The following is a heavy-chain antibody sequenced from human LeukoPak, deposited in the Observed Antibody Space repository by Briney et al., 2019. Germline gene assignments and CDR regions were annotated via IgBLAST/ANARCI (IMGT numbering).Heavy chain of an antibody. V-gene: IGHV3-7*01. J-gene: IGHJ4*02. CDR3: ARRIVVAGGFDY. D-gene: IGHD6-19*01. CDR2: IKQDGSEK. CDR1: GFSFTNNW. Sequence: GGSLRLSCVVSGFSFTNNWMSWVRQAPGKGLEWVASIKQDGSEKYYVDSVKGRFTISRDKARNSLYLQMNSLRAEDTAVYYCARRIVVAGGFDYWGQGTLVTVSS.